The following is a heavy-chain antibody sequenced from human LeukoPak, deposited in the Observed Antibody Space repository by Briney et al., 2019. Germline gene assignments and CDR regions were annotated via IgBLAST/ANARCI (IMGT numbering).Heavy chain of an antibody. J-gene: IGHJ4*02. D-gene: IGHD3-10*01. CDR2: IYPGDSDT. Sequence: GESLKISCKGSGYSFTSYWIGWVRQMPGKGLEWMGIIYPGDSDTRYSPSFQGQVTISADKSISTAYLQWSSLKASDTAMYYCARSSMVRGVIRYFDYWGQGTLVTVSS. CDR3: ARSSMVRGVIRYFDY. V-gene: IGHV5-51*01. CDR1: GYSFTSYW.